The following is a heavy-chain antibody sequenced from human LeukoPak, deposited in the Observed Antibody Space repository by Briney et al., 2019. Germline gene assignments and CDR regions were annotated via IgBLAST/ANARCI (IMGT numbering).Heavy chain of an antibody. J-gene: IGHJ4*02. CDR1: GGTFSSYA. V-gene: IGHV1-69*05. CDR3: ASGDYYGYASLDY. CDR2: IIPIFGTA. Sequence: SVKVSCKASGGTFSSYAISWVRQAPGQGLEWMGRIIPIFGTANYAQKFQGRVTITTDESTSTAYMELSSLKSEDTAVYYCASGDYYGYASLDYWGQGTLVTVSS. D-gene: IGHD3-10*01.